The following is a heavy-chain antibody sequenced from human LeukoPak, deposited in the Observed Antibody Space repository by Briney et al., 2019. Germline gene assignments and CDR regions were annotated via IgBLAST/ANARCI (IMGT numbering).Heavy chain of an antibody. D-gene: IGHD3-10*01. Sequence: SETLSLTCAVYGGSFSGYYWSWIRQPPGKGLEWIGEINHSGNTNYNPSLKSRVTISVDTSKNQFSLKLSSVTAADTAVYYRARRIPRGAYFDYWGQGTLVTVSS. CDR3: ARRIPRGAYFDY. CDR1: GGSFSGYY. J-gene: IGHJ4*02. CDR2: INHSGNT. V-gene: IGHV4-34*01.